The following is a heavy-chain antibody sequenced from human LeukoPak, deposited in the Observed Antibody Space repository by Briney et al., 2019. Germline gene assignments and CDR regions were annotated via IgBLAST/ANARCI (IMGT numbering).Heavy chain of an antibody. J-gene: IGHJ4*02. CDR2: IYYSGST. D-gene: IGHD1-1*01. Sequence: SETLSLTCSVSGDSISSYYWGWIRQPPGKGLEWIGSIYYSGSTYYNPSLKSRVTISVDTSKNQFSLKLSSVTAADTAVYYCARPPTGSLYYFDYWGQGTLVTVSS. CDR1: GDSISSYY. CDR3: ARPPTGSLYYFDY. V-gene: IGHV4-39*01.